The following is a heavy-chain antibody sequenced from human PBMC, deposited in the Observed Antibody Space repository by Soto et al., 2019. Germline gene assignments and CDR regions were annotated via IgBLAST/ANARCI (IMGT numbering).Heavy chain of an antibody. CDR1: GGTFSSYA. V-gene: IGHV1-69*13. CDR2: IIPIFGTA. J-gene: IGHJ4*02. CDR3: ARVEIMCSDYSNELVVYY. Sequence: SVKVSCKASGGTFSSYAISWVRQAPGQGLEWMGGIIPIFGTANYAQKFQGRVTITADESTSTAYMELSSLRSEDTAVYYCARVEIMCSDYSNELVVYYCSQGTFVTVSS. D-gene: IGHD4-4*01.